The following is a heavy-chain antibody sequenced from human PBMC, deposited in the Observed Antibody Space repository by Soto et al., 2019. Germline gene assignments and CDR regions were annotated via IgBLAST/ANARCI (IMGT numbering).Heavy chain of an antibody. Sequence: QLLESGPGLVKPSETLSLTCTVSGGSISSSSYYWGWIRQPPGKGLEWIGSIYYSGSTYYNPSLKSRVTISVDTSKNQFSLKLSSVTAADTAVYYCARSYYDILTGPIYFDYWGQGTLVTVSS. CDR1: GGSISSSSYY. CDR3: ARSYYDILTGPIYFDY. J-gene: IGHJ4*02. D-gene: IGHD3-9*01. CDR2: IYYSGST. V-gene: IGHV4-39*01.